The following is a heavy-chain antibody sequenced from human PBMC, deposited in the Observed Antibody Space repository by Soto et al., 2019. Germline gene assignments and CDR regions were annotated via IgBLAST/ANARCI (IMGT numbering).Heavy chain of an antibody. CDR2: ISSSSSYI. D-gene: IGHD3-10*01. V-gene: IGHV3-21*01. CDR3: ARDRGYYYGSGEDAFDI. CDR1: GFTFSSYS. Sequence: EVQLVESGGGLVKPGGSLRLSCAASGFTFSSYSMNWVRQAPGKGLEWVSSISSSSSYIYYADSVKGRFTISRDNAKNSRYLQMNSLRAEDTAVYYCARDRGYYYGSGEDAFDIWGQGTMVTVSS. J-gene: IGHJ3*02.